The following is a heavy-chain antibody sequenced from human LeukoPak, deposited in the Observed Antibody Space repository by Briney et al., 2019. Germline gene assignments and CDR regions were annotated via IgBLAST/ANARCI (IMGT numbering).Heavy chain of an antibody. CDR1: GFTFSNYA. Sequence: GASLRLSCAASGFTFSNYAMSWVRQAPGKGLEWVAIISYDGSNKYYSDSVKGRFTISRDNSKNTLYLQMSRLRAEDTAVYYCAKCGYCSSPSSPGDGMDVWGQGPTVPVSS. D-gene: IGHD2-2*01. CDR3: AKCGYCSSPSSPGDGMDV. V-gene: IGHV3-30*18. J-gene: IGHJ6*02. CDR2: ISYDGSNK.